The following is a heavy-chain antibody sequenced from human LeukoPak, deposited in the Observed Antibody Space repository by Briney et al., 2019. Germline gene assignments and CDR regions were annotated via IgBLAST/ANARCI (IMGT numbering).Heavy chain of an antibody. J-gene: IGHJ4*02. V-gene: IGHV3-48*02. CDR2: ISGSTSTI. CDR3: ARDYGSGWYTGFDY. CDR1: GFTFTTYS. D-gene: IGHD6-19*01. Sequence: PGGSLRLSCAASGFTFTTYSMNWVRQAPGKGLEWVSYISGSTSTIKYADSVMGRFTISRDNAKNSLYLQMNSLRDEDTAVYYCARDYGSGWYTGFDYWGQGTLVTVSS.